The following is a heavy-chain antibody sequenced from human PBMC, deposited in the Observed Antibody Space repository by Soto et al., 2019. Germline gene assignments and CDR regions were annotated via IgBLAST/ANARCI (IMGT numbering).Heavy chain of an antibody. CDR3: AREGYCSSTSCYGGDYYYYYMDV. D-gene: IGHD2-2*01. Sequence: QVQLQESGPGLVKPSQTLSLTCTVSGGSISSGGYYWSWIRQHPGKGLEWIGYIYYSGSTYYNPSLKSRVTISVDTSKNQFSLKLSSVTAADTAVYYCAREGYCSSTSCYGGDYYYYYMDVWGKGTTVTVSS. V-gene: IGHV4-31*03. CDR1: GGSISSGGYY. J-gene: IGHJ6*03. CDR2: IYYSGST.